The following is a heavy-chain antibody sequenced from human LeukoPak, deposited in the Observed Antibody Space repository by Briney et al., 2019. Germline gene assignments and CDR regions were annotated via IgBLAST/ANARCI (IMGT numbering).Heavy chain of an antibody. Sequence: SETLSLTCTVSGGSISSSSYYWGWIRQPPGKGLEWIGSIYYSGSTYYNPSLKSRVTISVDTPKNQFSLKLSSVTAADTAVYYCARASYSSGWYVGHWGQGTLVTVSS. D-gene: IGHD6-19*01. CDR2: IYYSGST. V-gene: IGHV4-39*01. CDR3: ARASYSSGWYVGH. J-gene: IGHJ4*02. CDR1: GGSISSSSYY.